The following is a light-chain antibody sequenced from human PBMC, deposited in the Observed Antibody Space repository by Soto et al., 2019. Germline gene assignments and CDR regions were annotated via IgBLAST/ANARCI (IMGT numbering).Light chain of an antibody. CDR3: QHYVTSLTT. CDR1: QSVTSNY. V-gene: IGKV3-20*01. CDR2: GAS. J-gene: IGKJ1*01. Sequence: EIVLTQSPGTLSLSPGERATLSCGASQSVTSNYLAWYQQKPGQAPRLLIFGASIRVTGIPDRFIGSGSGTDFTLTISRLEPEDFQVYYCQHYVTSLTTLAQGTKVDIK.